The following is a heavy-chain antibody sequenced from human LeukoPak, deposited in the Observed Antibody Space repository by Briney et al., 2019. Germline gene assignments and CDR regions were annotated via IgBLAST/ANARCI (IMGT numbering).Heavy chain of an antibody. J-gene: IGHJ4*02. CDR1: DGSISSYY. Sequence: SETLSLTCTVPDGSISSYYWSWIRQPPGKGLEWIGYIYYSGSTNYNPSLKSRVTISVDTSKNQFSLKLSSVTAADTAVYYCARRGDYVDYWGQGTLVTVSS. CDR2: IYYSGST. V-gene: IGHV4-59*08. CDR3: ARRGDYVDY.